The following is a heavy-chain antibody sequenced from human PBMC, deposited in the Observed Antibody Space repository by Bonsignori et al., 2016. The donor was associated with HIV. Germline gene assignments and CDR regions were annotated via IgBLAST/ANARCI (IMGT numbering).Heavy chain of an antibody. CDR2: ISSTSSTI. D-gene: IGHD2-21*02. Sequence: GGSLRLSCAASGFIFSTSNMNWVRQAPGKGLEWVSYISSTSSTIHYADFVKGRFTISRDNAKTSLFLQMNNLRDEDTAVYYCARDMDATNCGSDCYIDYWGQGTLVTVSS. J-gene: IGHJ4*02. CDR3: ARDMDATNCGSDCYIDY. CDR1: GFIFSTSN. V-gene: IGHV3-48*02.